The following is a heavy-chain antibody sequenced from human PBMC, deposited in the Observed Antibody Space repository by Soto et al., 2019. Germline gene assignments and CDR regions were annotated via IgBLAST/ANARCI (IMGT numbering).Heavy chain of an antibody. V-gene: IGHV1-46*01. J-gene: IGHJ4*02. CDR1: GYTFTHYY. Sequence: QVQLVQSGAEVKKPGASVKLSCRTSGYTFTHYYIHWVRQAPGQGLEWLAIINPARGSTNYAQDFQGRVTLTMDTSTTTVYMELSGLRAEDTAIFYCARDLEAGDYWGQGTLFTVSS. CDR3: ARDLEAGDY. D-gene: IGHD6-13*01. CDR2: INPARGST.